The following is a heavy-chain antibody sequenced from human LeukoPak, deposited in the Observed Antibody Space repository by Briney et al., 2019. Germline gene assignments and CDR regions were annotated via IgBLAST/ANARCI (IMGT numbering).Heavy chain of an antibody. CDR3: VRDYYGSGTYQDDY. CDR2: ISAYNGNT. Sequence: GASVKVSCKASGYTFSSYGIRWVRQAPGQGLEWMGWISAYNGNTNYAQKFQGRVTVTTDTSTSTAYMELRSLRFDDTAVYYCVRDYYGSGTYQDDYWGQGTLVTVSS. J-gene: IGHJ4*02. V-gene: IGHV1-18*01. CDR1: GYTFSSYG. D-gene: IGHD3-10*01.